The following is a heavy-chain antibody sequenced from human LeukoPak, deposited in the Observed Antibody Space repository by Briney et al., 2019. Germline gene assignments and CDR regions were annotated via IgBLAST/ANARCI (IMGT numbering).Heavy chain of an antibody. D-gene: IGHD6-13*01. CDR3: ASRSSVAGTGPG. V-gene: IGHV3-20*04. Sequence: GGSLRLSCAASGFTFDDYGMSWVRQAPGKGLEWVSGINWNGDSTGYADSVKGRFTISRDNAKNSLYLQMNNLRAEDTAVYYCASRSSVAGTGPGWGQGTLVTVSS. J-gene: IGHJ4*02. CDR2: INWNGDST. CDR1: GFTFDDYG.